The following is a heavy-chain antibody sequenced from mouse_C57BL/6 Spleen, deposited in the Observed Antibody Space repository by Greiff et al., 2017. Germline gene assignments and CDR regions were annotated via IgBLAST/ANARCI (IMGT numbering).Heavy chain of an antibody. CDR1: GYTFTEYS. Sequence: QVQLQQPGAELVKPGASVKLSCKASGYTFTEYSIHWVKQRPGQGLEWIGWFYPGSGGTKYNEKFKDKATLTVDKSSSTAYMELSRLTSDDSAVYYCARHDARGARGCDSAWFAYWGQGTLVTVSA. J-gene: IGHJ3*01. D-gene: IGHD3-3*01. CDR2: FYPGSGGT. CDR3: ARHDARGARGCDSAWFAY. V-gene: IGHV1-62-2*01.